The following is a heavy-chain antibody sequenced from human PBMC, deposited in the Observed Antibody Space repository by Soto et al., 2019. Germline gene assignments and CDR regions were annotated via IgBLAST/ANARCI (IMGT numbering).Heavy chain of an antibody. J-gene: IGHJ6*02. CDR2: IYPGDSDT. D-gene: IGHD3-10*01. CDR1: GYSFTSYW. CDR3: ARGHFTMVRGVIMGDYYYYGMDV. V-gene: IGHV5-51*01. Sequence: GESLKISCKGSGYSFTSYWIGWVRQMPGKGLEWMGIIYPGDSDTRYSPSFQGQVTISADKSISTAYLQWSSLKASDTAMYYCARGHFTMVRGVIMGDYYYYGMDVWGQGTTVTVS.